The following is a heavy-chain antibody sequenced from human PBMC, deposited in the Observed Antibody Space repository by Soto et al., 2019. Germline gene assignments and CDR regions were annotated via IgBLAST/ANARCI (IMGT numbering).Heavy chain of an antibody. CDR1: GYTFTSYA. D-gene: IGHD6-19*01. V-gene: IGHV1-3*01. CDR2: INAGNGNT. J-gene: IGHJ4*02. Sequence: ASVKVSCKASGYTFTSYAMHWVRQAPGQRLEWMGWINAGNGNTKYSQKIQGRVTINRDTSASTIYMELSSLRSEDTAVYYCARVSGWYFLDYWGQGTLVTVSS. CDR3: ARVSGWYFLDY.